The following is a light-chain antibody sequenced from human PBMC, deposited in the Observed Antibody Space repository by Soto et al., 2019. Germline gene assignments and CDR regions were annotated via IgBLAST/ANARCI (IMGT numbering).Light chain of an antibody. CDR2: AAS. J-gene: IGKJ1*01. CDR3: QQYGSSPRT. CDR1: QSVSSNF. V-gene: IGKV3-20*01. Sequence: EIVLTQSPGTLSLSPGERATLSCRASQSVSSNFLAWYQQKPVQAPRLLIYAASSRATGIPDRFDGSGSGTDSTLTISTLEPEDFAVYYCQQYGSSPRTFGQGTKVELK.